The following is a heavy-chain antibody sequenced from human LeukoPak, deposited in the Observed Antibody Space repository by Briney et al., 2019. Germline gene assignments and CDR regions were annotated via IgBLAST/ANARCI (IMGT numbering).Heavy chain of an antibody. D-gene: IGHD6-19*01. CDR1: GGSISSYY. J-gene: IGHJ6*02. CDR3: ASLSGWYGTYYYGMDV. CDR2: IYYSGST. V-gene: IGHV4-59*01. Sequence: PSETLSLTCTVSGGSISSYYWSWIRQPPGKGLEWIGYIYYSGSTNYNPSLKSRVTISVDTSKNQFSLKLSSVTAADTAVYYCASLSGWYGTYYYGMDVWGQGTTVTVSS.